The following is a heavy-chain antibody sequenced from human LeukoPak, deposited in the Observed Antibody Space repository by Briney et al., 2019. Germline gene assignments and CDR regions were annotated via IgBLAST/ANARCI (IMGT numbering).Heavy chain of an antibody. CDR2: INPNSGDT. Sequence: ASVKVSCKASGYTFTDYYIHWVRQAPGQGLEWMGWINPNSGDTNYAQNFQDLVTMTRDTSITTAYMELSSLRSDDTAVYYCARAMIRGVLMFPFGYWGQGTLVTVSS. J-gene: IGHJ4*02. V-gene: IGHV1-2*04. CDR1: GYTFTDYY. D-gene: IGHD3-10*01. CDR3: ARAMIRGVLMFPFGY.